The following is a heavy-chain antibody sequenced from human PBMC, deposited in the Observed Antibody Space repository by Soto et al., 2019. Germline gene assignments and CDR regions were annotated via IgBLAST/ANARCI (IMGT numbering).Heavy chain of an antibody. J-gene: IGHJ5*02. D-gene: IGHD3-16*01. CDR2: ISSGSNYI. Sequence: EVQLVESGGGLVKPGGSLRLSCAASGFTFRTYTTNRVRQTPGKGLEWVSSISSGSNYIYYADSLKGRFTISRDNAKNSLYLQMNSLRVEDTAVYYCARHYGKPNPWGQGTLVTVSS. V-gene: IGHV3-21*01. CDR1: GFTFRTYT. CDR3: ARHYGKPNP.